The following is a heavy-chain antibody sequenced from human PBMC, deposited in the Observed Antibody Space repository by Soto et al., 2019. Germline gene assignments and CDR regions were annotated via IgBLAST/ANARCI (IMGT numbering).Heavy chain of an antibody. D-gene: IGHD3-9*01. CDR2: IYYSGST. V-gene: IGHV4-31*03. J-gene: IGHJ4*02. CDR3: ARGGYDILTGYYKFDY. Sequence: SETLSLTCTVSGGSISSGGYYWSWIRQHPGKGLEWIGYIYYSGSTYYNPSLKSRVTISVDTSKNQFSLKLSSVTAADTAVYYCARGGYDILTGYYKFDYWGQGTLVTAPQ. CDR1: GGSISSGGYY.